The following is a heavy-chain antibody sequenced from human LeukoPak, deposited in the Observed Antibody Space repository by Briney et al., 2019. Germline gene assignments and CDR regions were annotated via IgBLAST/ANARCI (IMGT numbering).Heavy chain of an antibody. Sequence: GASVKVSCKASGYTFTSYAMNWVRQAPGQGLEWMGWINTNTGNPTYAQGFTGRFVFSLDTSVSTAYLQISSLKAEDTAVYYCARVPVVAATSWYYYYGMDVWGQGTTVTVSS. J-gene: IGHJ6*02. V-gene: IGHV7-4-1*02. CDR3: ARVPVVAATSWYYYYGMDV. CDR1: GYTFTSYA. D-gene: IGHD2-15*01. CDR2: INTNTGNP.